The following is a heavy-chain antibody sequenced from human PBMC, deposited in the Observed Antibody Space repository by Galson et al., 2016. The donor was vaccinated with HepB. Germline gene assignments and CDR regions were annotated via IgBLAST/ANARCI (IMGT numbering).Heavy chain of an antibody. CDR3: ARQGSSAGELYYYYGMDV. CDR2: IDPSDSYT. CDR1: GYSFSTYW. Sequence: QSGAEVKKPGESLRISCKDSGYSFSTYWIIWVRQMPGKGLEWMGRIDPSDSYTNYSPSFQGHGTISADKSISTAYLQWSSLKASDTGIYYCARQGSSAGELYYYYGMDVWGQGTTVTVSS. V-gene: IGHV5-10-1*01. D-gene: IGHD2-15*01. J-gene: IGHJ6*02.